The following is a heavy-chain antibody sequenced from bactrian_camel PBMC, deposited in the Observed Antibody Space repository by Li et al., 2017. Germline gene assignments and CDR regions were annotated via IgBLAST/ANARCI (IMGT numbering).Heavy chain of an antibody. D-gene: IGHD5*01. CDR2: IDVDGTI. Sequence: HVQLVESGGGSVQAGGSLRLSCVASGPIRSDYSMAWFRQATGKEREGVAAIDVDGTISYADSAKGRFTISRDKAKNTVSLEMSNLKPEDTAKYYCAADARVVWVEGVPGAAPRPCESNFGYWGRGTQVTVS. CDR3: AADARVVWVEGVPGAAPRPCESNFGY. V-gene: IGHV3S53*01. CDR1: GPIRSDYS. J-gene: IGHJ6*01.